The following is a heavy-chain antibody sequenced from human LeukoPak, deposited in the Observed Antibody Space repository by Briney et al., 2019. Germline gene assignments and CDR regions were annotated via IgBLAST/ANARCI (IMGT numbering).Heavy chain of an antibody. CDR1: GGSVSSQY. Sequence: PSETLSLTCTVSGGSVSSQYWNWIRQPPGKGLEWIGYMSNRGSTNYNPSLKSRVTISVDTSKNHVSLELSSVTAADTAVYYCARETRDGSGYYYDWFDPWGQGTLVTVSS. V-gene: IGHV4-59*02. CDR2: MSNRGST. D-gene: IGHD3-22*01. CDR3: ARETRDGSGYYYDWFDP. J-gene: IGHJ5*02.